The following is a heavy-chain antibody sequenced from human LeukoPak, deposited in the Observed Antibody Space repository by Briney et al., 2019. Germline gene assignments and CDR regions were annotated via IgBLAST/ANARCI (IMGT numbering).Heavy chain of an antibody. V-gene: IGHV3-30*01. CDR1: GFTFSTYA. CDR2: ISYDGSNK. J-gene: IGHJ4*02. CDR3: ARDRDYGGNSGGIDY. Sequence: PGGSLRLSCAASGFTFSTYAMHWVRQAPGKGLEWGAVISYDGSNKYNADSVKGRFTISRDNSKNTLFLQMNSLRPEDTAMYYCARDRDYGGNSGGIDYWGQGTLVTVSS. D-gene: IGHD4-23*01.